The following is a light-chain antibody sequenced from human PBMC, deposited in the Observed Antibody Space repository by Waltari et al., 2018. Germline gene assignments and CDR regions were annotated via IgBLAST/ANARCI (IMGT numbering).Light chain of an antibody. CDR1: NSDIGAYNL. V-gene: IGLV2-23*01. Sequence: QSALTQPASMSGSPGQSITISCSGTNSDIGAYNLVSWYRQHPGKAPQLILFQASRRPSGISDRFSVSKSGTTAYLTISRLQAGDEAHYYCSSYVGRSTWVFGGGTRLTVL. CDR3: SSYVGRSTWV. CDR2: QAS. J-gene: IGLJ3*02.